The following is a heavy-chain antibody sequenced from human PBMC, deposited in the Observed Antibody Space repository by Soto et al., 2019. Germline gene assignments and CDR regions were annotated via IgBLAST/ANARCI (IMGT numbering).Heavy chain of an antibody. CDR3: ARHSSTMVRGVIITLKRYYNWFDP. V-gene: IGHV4-59*08. J-gene: IGHJ5*02. Sequence: SETLSLTCTVSGGSISSYYWSWIRQPPGKGLEWIGYIYYSGSTNYNPSLKSRVTISVDTSKNQFSLKLSSVTAADTAVYYCARHSSTMVRGVIITLKRYYNWFDPWGQGTLVTVSS. D-gene: IGHD3-10*01. CDR2: IYYSGST. CDR1: GGSISSYY.